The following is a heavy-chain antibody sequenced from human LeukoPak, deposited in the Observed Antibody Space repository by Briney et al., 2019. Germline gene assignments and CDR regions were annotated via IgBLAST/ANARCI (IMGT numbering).Heavy chain of an antibody. Sequence: PSETLSLTSTVSGGSISGSSYYWGWIRQPPGKWLEWIRSIYYSGSTYYNPSLKSRVTISVDTSKNQFSLRLSSVTAADTAVYYCARQGYDILTGSITTSDYWGQGTLVTVSS. CDR2: IYYSGST. V-gene: IGHV4-39*01. CDR3: ARQGYDILTGSITTSDY. D-gene: IGHD3-9*01. CDR1: GGSISGSSYY. J-gene: IGHJ4*02.